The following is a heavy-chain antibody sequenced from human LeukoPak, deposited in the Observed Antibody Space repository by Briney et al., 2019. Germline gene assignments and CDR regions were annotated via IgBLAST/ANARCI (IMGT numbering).Heavy chain of an antibody. D-gene: IGHD3-22*01. CDR2: FYSGGST. J-gene: IGHJ3*02. V-gene: IGHV3-53*01. CDR1: GFTVSSIY. CDR3: ARAPYYYDSSGYPNDAFDM. Sequence: GGSLCLSCAVSGFTVSSIYMSWVRQAPGQGLGWVSVFYSGGSTYYADSVKGRFTTSRYNSKNTLYLQSSSLRAEHTPVYYCARAPYYYDSSGYPNDAFDMWGQGTMVTASS.